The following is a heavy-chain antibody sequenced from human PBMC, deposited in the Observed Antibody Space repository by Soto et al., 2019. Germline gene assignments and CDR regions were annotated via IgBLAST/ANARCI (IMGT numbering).Heavy chain of an antibody. CDR1: GFTFSSCE. J-gene: IGHJ4*02. D-gene: IGHD4-17*01. V-gene: IGHV3-48*03. CDR2: ISSSGSTI. CDR3: ARDHDYGGVFDY. Sequence: PGGSLRLSCAASGFTFSSCEMNWVRQAPGKGLEWVSYISSSGSTIYYADSVKGRFTISRDNAKNSLYLQMNSLRAEDTAVYYCARDHDYGGVFDYWGQGTLVTVSS.